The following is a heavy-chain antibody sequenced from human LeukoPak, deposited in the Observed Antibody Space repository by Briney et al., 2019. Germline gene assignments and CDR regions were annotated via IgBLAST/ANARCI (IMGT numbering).Heavy chain of an antibody. D-gene: IGHD3-22*01. Sequence: ASVKVSRKASGYTFTSYGLSWVRQAPGQGLEWIGWISAYNGDTNYAQKLQGRVTMTTDTSTSTAYMELRSLRSDDTAVYYCARDCDRSGYYCYWGQGTLVTVSS. CDR1: GYTFTSYG. J-gene: IGHJ4*02. V-gene: IGHV1-18*01. CDR3: ARDCDRSGYYCY. CDR2: ISAYNGDT.